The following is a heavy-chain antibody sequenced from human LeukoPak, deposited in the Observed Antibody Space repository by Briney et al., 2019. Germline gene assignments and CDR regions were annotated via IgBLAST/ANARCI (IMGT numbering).Heavy chain of an antibody. J-gene: IGHJ4*02. V-gene: IGHV4-59*01. CDR3: ARGGSSSWRIGYYFDF. CDR2: IYSSGST. CDR1: GRSISSYY. D-gene: IGHD6-13*01. Sequence: SETLSLTCTVSGRSISSYYWNWIRQPPGKGLEWMGFIYSSGSTNYNPSLKSRVTMSVDTSKNHFSLKVRSVTGADTRVYHCARGGSSSWRIGYYFDFWGQGTVVTVFS.